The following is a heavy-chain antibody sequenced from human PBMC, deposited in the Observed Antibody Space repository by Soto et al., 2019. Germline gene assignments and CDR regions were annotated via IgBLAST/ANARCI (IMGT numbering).Heavy chain of an antibody. Sequence: GGSPRLSCAASGFTFSSYAMHWVRQAPGKGLEWVAVISYDGSNKYYADSVKGRFTISRDNSKNTLYLQMNSLRAEDTAVYYCARDGGDTPPAEYFQHWGQGTLVTVSS. D-gene: IGHD2-21*01. J-gene: IGHJ1*01. CDR1: GFTFSSYA. V-gene: IGHV3-30-3*01. CDR3: ARDGGDTPPAEYFQH. CDR2: ISYDGSNK.